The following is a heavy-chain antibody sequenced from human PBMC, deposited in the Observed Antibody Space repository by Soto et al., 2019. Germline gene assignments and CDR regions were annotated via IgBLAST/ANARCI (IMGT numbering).Heavy chain of an antibody. D-gene: IGHD2-15*01. CDR1: GFTFSSYW. CDR3: ARDGLGYCSGGSCSSSGYAFDI. Sequence: GGSLRLSCAASGFTFSSYWMSWVRQAPGKGLEWVANIKQDGSEKYYVDSVKGRFTISRDNAKNSLYLQMNSLRAEDTAVYYCARDGLGYCSGGSCSSSGYAFDIWGQGTMVTVSS. CDR2: IKQDGSEK. J-gene: IGHJ3*02. V-gene: IGHV3-7*01.